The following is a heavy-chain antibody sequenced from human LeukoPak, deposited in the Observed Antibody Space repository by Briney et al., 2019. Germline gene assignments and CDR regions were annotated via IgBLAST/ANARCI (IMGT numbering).Heavy chain of an antibody. J-gene: IGHJ6*04. CDR1: GFTFSGSA. CDR3: TRTQGYYGMDV. Sequence: GGSLRLSCAASGFTFSGSAMHWVRQASGKGPGWVGRIRTKANSYATAYAESVKGSFTISRDDSKNTAYLQMNSLKTEDTAVYYCTRTQGYYGMDVWGKGTTVTVSS. V-gene: IGHV3-73*01. CDR2: IRTKANSYAT.